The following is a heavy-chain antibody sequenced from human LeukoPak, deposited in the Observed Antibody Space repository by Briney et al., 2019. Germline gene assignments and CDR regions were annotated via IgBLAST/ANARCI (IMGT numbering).Heavy chain of an antibody. CDR1: GGSISSSSYY. CDR2: IYYSGCT. CDR3: ARHLYDLWFGEHYYYMDV. Sequence: SETLSLTCTVSGGSISSSSYYWGWIRQPPGKGLEWIGSIYYSGCTYYNPSLKSRVTISVDTSKNQFSLKLSSVTAADTAVYYCARHLYDLWFGEHYYYMDVWGKGTTVTVSS. D-gene: IGHD3-10*01. V-gene: IGHV4-39*01. J-gene: IGHJ6*03.